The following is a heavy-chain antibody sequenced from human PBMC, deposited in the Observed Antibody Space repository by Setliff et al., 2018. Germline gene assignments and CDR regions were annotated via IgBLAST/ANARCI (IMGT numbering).Heavy chain of an antibody. CDR1: GGSFSGYY. D-gene: IGHD1-26*01. Sequence: PSETLSLTCAVYGGSFSGYYWSWIRQPPGKGLEWIGEINHSGSTNYNPSLKSRVTISVDKSKNQFSLKLSSVTAADTAVYYCASRNSDGGPEYFQHWGQGALVPSPQ. CDR3: ASRNSDGGPEYFQH. J-gene: IGHJ1*01. V-gene: IGHV4-34*01. CDR2: INHSGST.